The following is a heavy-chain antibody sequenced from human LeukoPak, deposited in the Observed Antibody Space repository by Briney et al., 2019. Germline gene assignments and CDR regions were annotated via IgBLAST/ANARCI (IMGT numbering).Heavy chain of an antibody. D-gene: IGHD6-19*01. CDR3: TTEGSGWSTFDY. V-gene: IGHV3-15*01. CDR1: GFTFSNAW. CDR2: IKSKTDGGTT. J-gene: IGHJ4*02. Sequence: GGSLRLSCVASGFTFSNAWMSWVRQAPGKGLEWVGRIKSKTDGGTTDYAAPVKGRFTISRDDSKNTLYLQMNSLKTEDTAVYYCTTEGSGWSTFDYWGQGTLVTVSS.